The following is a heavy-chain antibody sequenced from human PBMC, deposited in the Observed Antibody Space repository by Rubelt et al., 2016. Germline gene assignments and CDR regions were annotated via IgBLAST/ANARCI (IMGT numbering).Heavy chain of an antibody. CDR1: GGSFNNYY. CDR2: VNHNGNT. D-gene: IGHD2-15*01. Sequence: QVQLQQWGAGLLKPSETLSLTCAVYGGSFNNYYWFWIRPPPGKGLEWIGEVNHNGNTNYNPSLKRRLTISLDTSKCQFSLKLRSVTAADTSVYDSTKRLCSRGNCYLGYWGQGTMVTVSS. CDR3: TKRLCSRGNCYLGY. J-gene: IGHJ4*02. V-gene: IGHV4-34*01.